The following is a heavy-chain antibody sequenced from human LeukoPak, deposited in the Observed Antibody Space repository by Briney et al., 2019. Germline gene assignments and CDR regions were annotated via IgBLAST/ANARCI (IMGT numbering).Heavy chain of an antibody. CDR2: INHSVST. Sequence: PSETLSLTCDVYGGSFSGDYWSWIRQPPGKGLEWIGEINHSVSTNYNPSLKSRVTISEDPSKNQFSLNLSYVTAADTAVYYCARALCGSEGCNYNYYAMDVWGQGTAVTVSS. V-gene: IGHV4-34*01. J-gene: IGHJ6*02. D-gene: IGHD3-10*01. CDR3: ARALCGSEGCNYNYYAMDV. CDR1: GGSFSGDY.